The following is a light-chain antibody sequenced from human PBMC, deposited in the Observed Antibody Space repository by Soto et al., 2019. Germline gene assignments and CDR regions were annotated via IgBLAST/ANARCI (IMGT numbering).Light chain of an antibody. Sequence: DIQITQSPSSLSASVGDRVTITCRASQSISRYLNWYQQKPGKAPKLLIYAASSLQSGVPSRFSGSGSGTDLTLTISSLQPEDFANYYCQQSYSTPTITFGQGTRLEIK. V-gene: IGKV1-39*01. CDR3: QQSYSTPTIT. CDR2: AAS. J-gene: IGKJ5*01. CDR1: QSISRY.